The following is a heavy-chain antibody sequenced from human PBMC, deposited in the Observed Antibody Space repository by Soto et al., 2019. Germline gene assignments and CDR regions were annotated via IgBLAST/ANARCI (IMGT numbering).Heavy chain of an antibody. CDR1: GGSISSSSYY. J-gene: IGHJ4*02. V-gene: IGHV4-39*01. Sequence: PSETLSLTCTVSGGSISSSSYYWGWIRQPPGKGLEWIGNIYYSDSTYYNPSLKSRVTISVDTSKNQFSLKLSSVTAADTAVYYCARFKLRFLAFDYWGQGTLVTVSS. CDR2: IYYSDST. CDR3: ARFKLRFLAFDY. D-gene: IGHD3-3*01.